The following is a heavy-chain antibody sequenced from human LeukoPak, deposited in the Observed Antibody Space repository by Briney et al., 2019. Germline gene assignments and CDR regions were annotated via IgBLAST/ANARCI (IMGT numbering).Heavy chain of an antibody. D-gene: IGHD5-24*01. CDR3: AGGDNGYNSAFDY. CDR1: GYTFTSYA. J-gene: IGHJ4*02. V-gene: IGHV7-4-1*02. Sequence: ASVKVSCKASGYTFTSYAMNWVRQAPGQGLEWMGWINTNTGNPTYAQGFIGRFVFSLDTSVSTAYLQISSLKAEDTAVYYCAGGDNGYNSAFDYWGQGTLVTVSS. CDR2: INTNTGNP.